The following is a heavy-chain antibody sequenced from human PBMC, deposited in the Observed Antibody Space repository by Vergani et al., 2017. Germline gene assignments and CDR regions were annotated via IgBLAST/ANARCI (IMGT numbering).Heavy chain of an antibody. D-gene: IGHD4/OR15-4a*01. CDR1: GGTFSSYA. V-gene: IGHV7-4-1*02. CDR2: INTNTGNP. CDR3: SRDANYILVDS. J-gene: IGHJ4*02. Sequence: QVQLVQSGAEVKKPGSSVKVSCKASGGTFSSYAISWVRQAPGQGLEWLGWINTNTGNPTYGQGFAGRFVFSLDTSVSTAYLQISSLKAEDSAVYYCSRDANYILVDSWGQGTLVTVSS.